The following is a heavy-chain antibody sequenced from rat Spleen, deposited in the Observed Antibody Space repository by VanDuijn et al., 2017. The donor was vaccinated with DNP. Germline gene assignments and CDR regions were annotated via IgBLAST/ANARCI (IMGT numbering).Heavy chain of an antibody. CDR3: ARHGRRVFDY. CDR2: IKARSNNYAT. V-gene: IGHV6-6*01. CDR1: GFTFSTTW. D-gene: IGHD1-11*01. J-gene: IGHJ2*01. Sequence: EVQVLESGGGLVQPGNSLKLSCATSGFTFSTTWMYWYRQFPEKRLEWVARIKARSNNYATDYTESVKGRFTISRDDSRSNIYLQMNSLRSEDMATYYCARHGRRVFDYWGQGVMVTVSS.